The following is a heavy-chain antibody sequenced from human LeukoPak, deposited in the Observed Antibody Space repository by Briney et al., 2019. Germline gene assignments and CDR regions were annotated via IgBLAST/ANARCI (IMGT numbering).Heavy chain of an antibody. CDR2: VSGSGDET. Sequence: QPGGSLRLSCGASAFTFSNYGMSWLRHTPGKGLEWVSAVSGSGDETYYTDSVRGRFTISRDNSENTVSLQLSSLRAGDTAVYHCARLSGTSGTTSRVLEDLGQGALVTVSS. J-gene: IGHJ4*02. CDR3: ARLSGTSGTTSRVLED. D-gene: IGHD1-1*01. V-gene: IGHV3-23*01. CDR1: AFTFSNYG.